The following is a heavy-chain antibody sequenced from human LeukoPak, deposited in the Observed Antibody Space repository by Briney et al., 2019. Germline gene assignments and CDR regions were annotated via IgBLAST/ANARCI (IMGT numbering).Heavy chain of an antibody. D-gene: IGHD3-3*01. Sequence: GGSLRLSWAASGFTFSSYWMSWVRQAPGKGLEWVANIKQDGSEKYYVDSVKGRFTISRDNAKNSLYLQMNSLRAEDTAVYYCARGPITIFGVVIMKAYHYYFDYWGQGTLVTVSS. CDR1: GFTFSSYW. V-gene: IGHV3-7*01. J-gene: IGHJ4*02. CDR2: IKQDGSEK. CDR3: ARGPITIFGVVIMKAYHYYFDY.